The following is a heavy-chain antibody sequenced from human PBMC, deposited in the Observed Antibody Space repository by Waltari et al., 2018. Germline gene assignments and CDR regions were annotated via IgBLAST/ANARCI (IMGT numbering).Heavy chain of an antibody. D-gene: IGHD3-16*01. Sequence: EVQLLQSGEGFVQPGGSLRLSCTGSEFTFSPFAMRWVRQAPGKGLEWVSTVGGVGGGTYYADSVRGRFTISRDDSKSTLYLEMSSLRAEDTAVYYCAKDLGLPAFGGFFHAFDLWGQGTMVTVSS. V-gene: IGHV3-23*01. CDR3: AKDLGLPAFGGFFHAFDL. CDR1: EFTFSPFA. J-gene: IGHJ3*01. CDR2: VGGVGGGT.